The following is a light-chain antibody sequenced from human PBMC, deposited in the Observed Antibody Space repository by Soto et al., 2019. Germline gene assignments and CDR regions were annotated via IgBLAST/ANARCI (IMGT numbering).Light chain of an antibody. CDR2: GAS. CDR3: QQYGGSPIT. CDR1: QSVSRR. J-gene: IGKJ5*01. Sequence: VVLTHSPGTLSLSPGGRATLSCRASQSVSRRLAWYQQRPGQSPRLLISGASMRASGVPVRFIGSGSGTDFTLTITRLEPEDFAVYYCQQYGGSPITFGLGTRLEIK. V-gene: IGKV3-20*01.